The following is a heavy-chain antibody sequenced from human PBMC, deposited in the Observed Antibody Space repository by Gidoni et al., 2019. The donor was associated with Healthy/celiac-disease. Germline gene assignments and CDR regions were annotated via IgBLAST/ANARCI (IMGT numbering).Heavy chain of an antibody. V-gene: IGHV3-23*01. CDR3: AKDESGFSSGWYDY. Sequence: EVQLLESGGGLVQPGGSLRLPCAASGFTFISYAMSWVRQAPGKGLEWVSAISGSGCSTYYADSVKGRFTISRDNSKNTLYLQMNSLRAEDTAVYYCAKDESGFSSGWYDYWGQGTLVTVSS. CDR2: ISGSGCST. D-gene: IGHD6-19*01. J-gene: IGHJ4*02. CDR1: GFTFISYA.